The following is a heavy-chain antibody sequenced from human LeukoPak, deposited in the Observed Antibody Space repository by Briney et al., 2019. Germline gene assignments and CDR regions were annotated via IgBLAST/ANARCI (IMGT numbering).Heavy chain of an antibody. D-gene: IGHD2-15*01. CDR1: GGTFSSYA. V-gene: IGHV1-69*01. CDR3: ARGQVAYYYYYMDV. J-gene: IGHJ6*03. Sequence: ASVKVSCKASGGTFSSYAISWVRQAPGQGLEWMGGIIPIFGTANYAQKFQGRVTITADESTSTAYMELSSLRSEDTAVYYCARGQVAYYYYYMDVWGKGTTVTVSS. CDR2: IIPIFGTA.